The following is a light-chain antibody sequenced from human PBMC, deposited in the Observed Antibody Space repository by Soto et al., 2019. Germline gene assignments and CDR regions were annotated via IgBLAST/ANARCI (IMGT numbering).Light chain of an antibody. CDR1: QTISSW. J-gene: IGKJ1*01. CDR3: EHYNSYSEA. CDR2: KAS. Sequence: DIQMTQSPSTLSGSVGDRVTITCRASQTISSWLAWYQQKPGKAPKLLIYKASTLKSGVPSRFSGSGSGTELNLTISSLQPDDFATYYCEHYNSYSEAFGQGTEVDIK. V-gene: IGKV1-5*03.